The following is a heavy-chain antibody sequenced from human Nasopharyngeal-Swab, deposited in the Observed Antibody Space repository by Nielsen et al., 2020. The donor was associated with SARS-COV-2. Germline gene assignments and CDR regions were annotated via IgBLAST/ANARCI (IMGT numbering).Heavy chain of an antibody. V-gene: IGHV3-7*01. CDR1: GFTFRDYW. D-gene: IGHD3-10*01. Sequence: GGSLRLSCVASGFTFRDYWMSWVRQAPAKGLEWVASIKQDGSEKNYVDSVKGRFTISRDNAKNSLLLQMDSLRIEDTAFYYCARVGGRTSPMGSWGQGTLVTVSS. CDR2: IKQDGSEK. J-gene: IGHJ4*02. CDR3: ARVGGRTSPMGS.